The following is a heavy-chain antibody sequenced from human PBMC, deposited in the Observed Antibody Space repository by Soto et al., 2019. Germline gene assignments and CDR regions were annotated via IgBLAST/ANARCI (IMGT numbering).Heavy chain of an antibody. V-gene: IGHV4-59*03. D-gene: IGHD3-3*01. CDR3: AGMSFTVFGEVIDNFYFYGMDV. CDR1: GGSISSYY. J-gene: IGHJ6*02. CDR2: LYNTGST. Sequence: SETLSLTCNVSGGSISSYYWTWIRQPPGKGLEWIGYLYNTGSTNYNPSLKSRVTISLETSKNQFFLNLSSVTAAETAVYYCAGMSFTVFGEVIDNFYFYGMDVWAQGTTVTVSS.